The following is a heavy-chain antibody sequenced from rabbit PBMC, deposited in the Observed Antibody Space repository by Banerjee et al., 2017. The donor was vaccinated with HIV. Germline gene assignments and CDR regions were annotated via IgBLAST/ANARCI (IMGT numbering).Heavy chain of an antibody. D-gene: IGHD2-1*01. Sequence: QSLEESGGDLVKPGASLTLTCTASGFSFSSGYYMCWVRQAPGKGLEWIACIGASIGGSTYYASWVNGRFTISETSSTTVTLQMTSLTAADTATYYCARRDYGNYGHSFNLWGPGTLVTVS. J-gene: IGHJ4*01. CDR3: ARRDYGNYGHSFNL. V-gene: IGHV1S40*01. CDR1: GFSFSSGYY. CDR2: IGASIGGST.